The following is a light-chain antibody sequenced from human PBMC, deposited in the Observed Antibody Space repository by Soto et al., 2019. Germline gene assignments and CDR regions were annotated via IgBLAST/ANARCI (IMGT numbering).Light chain of an antibody. J-gene: IGLJ1*01. Sequence: QSALTQPASVSGSPGQSVTISCTGPRSDIGDSNFISWYQHSPGKAPRLLIYEVNNRPSGVSTRFSGSKAGNTASLTISGLLDDDEADYFCASFRSGTILVFGSGTKVTVL. V-gene: IGLV2-14*01. CDR1: RSDIGDSNF. CDR3: ASFRSGTILV. CDR2: EVN.